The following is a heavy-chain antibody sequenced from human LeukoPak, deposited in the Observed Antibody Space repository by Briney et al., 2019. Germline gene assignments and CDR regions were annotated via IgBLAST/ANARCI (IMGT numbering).Heavy chain of an antibody. CDR1: GYTFTSYG. V-gene: IGHV1-18*01. CDR3: ARVFRSSSWYIGWFDP. CDR2: ISAYNGNT. Sequence: ASVKVSCKPSGYTFTSYGISWVRQAPGQGLEWMGWISAYNGNTNYAQKLQGRVTMTTDTSTSTAYMELRSLRSDDTAVYYCARVFRSSSWYIGWFDPWGQGTLVTVSS. J-gene: IGHJ5*02. D-gene: IGHD6-13*01.